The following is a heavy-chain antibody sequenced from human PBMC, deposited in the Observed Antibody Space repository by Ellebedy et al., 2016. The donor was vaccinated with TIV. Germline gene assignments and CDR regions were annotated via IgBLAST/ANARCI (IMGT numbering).Heavy chain of an antibody. D-gene: IGHD3-16*01. CDR2: MNPNSGNT. Sequence: AASVKVSCKASGYTFTSYDINWVRQATGQGLEWMGWMNPNSGNTGYAQKFQGRVTMTRNTSTSTAYMELSSLRSEDTAVYYCVRDRLMISYGGVPDSWGQGTLVTVSS. V-gene: IGHV1-8*01. CDR3: VRDRLMISYGGVPDS. J-gene: IGHJ5*01. CDR1: GYTFTSYD.